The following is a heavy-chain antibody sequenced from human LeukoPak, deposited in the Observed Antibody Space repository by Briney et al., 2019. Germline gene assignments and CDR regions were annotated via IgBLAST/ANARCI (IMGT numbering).Heavy chain of an antibody. CDR1: GFTFSTYS. V-gene: IGHV3-48*04. Sequence: PGGSLRLSCAASGFTFSTYSMNWVRQAPGKGLEWGSYISSSGTTIYYADSVKGRFTITRDNANNSLYLQMNSLRAEDTALYYCARPASTSPLGYWGQGTLVTVSS. J-gene: IGHJ4*02. CDR2: ISSSGTTI. CDR3: ARPASTSPLGY.